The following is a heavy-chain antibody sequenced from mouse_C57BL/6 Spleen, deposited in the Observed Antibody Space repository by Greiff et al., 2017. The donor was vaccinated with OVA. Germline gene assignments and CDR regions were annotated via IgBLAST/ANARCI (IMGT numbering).Heavy chain of an antibody. J-gene: IGHJ2*01. CDR2: IDPSDSST. D-gene: IGHD1-1*01. Sequence: QVQLQQSGAELVKPGASVKLSCKASGYTFTSYWMQWVKQRPGQGLEWIGEIDPSDSSTNYNQKFKGKAPLTVDTSSSTAYMQLSSLTSEDSAVYYCAPYYYGSSYGDWGQGTTLTVSS. V-gene: IGHV1-50*01. CDR1: GYTFTSYW. CDR3: APYYYGSSYGD.